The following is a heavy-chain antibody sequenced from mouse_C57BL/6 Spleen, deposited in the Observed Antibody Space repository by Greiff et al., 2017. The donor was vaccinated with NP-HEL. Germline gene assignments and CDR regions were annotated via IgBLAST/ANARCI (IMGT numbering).Heavy chain of an antibody. CDR2: ISYSGST. V-gene: IGHV3-1*01. J-gene: IGHJ3*01. CDR3: ARGSNYRGFAY. D-gene: IGHD2-5*01. CDR1: GYSITSGYD. Sequence: EVKLLESGPGMVKPSQSLSLTCTVTGYSITSGYDWHWIRHFPGNKLEWMGYISYSGSTNYNPSLKSRISITHDTSKNHFFLKLNSVTTEDTATYYCARGSNYRGFAYWGQGTLVTVSA.